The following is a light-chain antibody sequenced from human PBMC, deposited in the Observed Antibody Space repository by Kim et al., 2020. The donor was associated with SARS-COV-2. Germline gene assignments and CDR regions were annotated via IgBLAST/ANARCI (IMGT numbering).Light chain of an antibody. V-gene: IGLV8-61*01. CDR1: SGSVSTSYY. J-gene: IGLJ3*02. Sequence: QTVVTQEPSFSVSPGGTVTLTCGLSSGSVSTSYYPSWYQQTRGQAPRTLIYSTNTRSSGVPDRFSGSILGNKAALTITGAQADDESDYYCVLYMGSGIWVFGGGTQLTVL. CDR2: STN. CDR3: VLYMGSGIWV.